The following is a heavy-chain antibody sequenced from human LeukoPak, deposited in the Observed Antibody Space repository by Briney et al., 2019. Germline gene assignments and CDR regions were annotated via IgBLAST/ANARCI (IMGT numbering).Heavy chain of an antibody. J-gene: IGHJ4*02. D-gene: IGHD1-26*01. Sequence: TGGSLRLSCAASGFTFSTYAMSWVRQAPGKGLEWVSSIGGSAGSTNYADSVKGRFTVSRDNSKNTLYLQMNSLRGEDTAIYYCAKGGKWDVTPFDYWGQGTLVTVSS. CDR1: GFTFSTYA. CDR2: IGGSAGST. CDR3: AKGGKWDVTPFDY. V-gene: IGHV3-23*01.